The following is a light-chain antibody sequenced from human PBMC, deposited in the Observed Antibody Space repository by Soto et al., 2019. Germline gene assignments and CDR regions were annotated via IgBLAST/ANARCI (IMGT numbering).Light chain of an antibody. CDR2: GNT. CDR1: SSNIGAGYD. CDR3: QSYDSSLSGWV. Sequence: QSARTQPPSVSGAPGQRVTISCTGSSSNIGAGYDVHWYQQLPGTVPKLLIYGNTNRPSGVPDRFSGSKSGTSASLAITGLQAEDEAYYYCQSYDSSLSGWVFGGGTKVTVL. J-gene: IGLJ3*02. V-gene: IGLV1-40*01.